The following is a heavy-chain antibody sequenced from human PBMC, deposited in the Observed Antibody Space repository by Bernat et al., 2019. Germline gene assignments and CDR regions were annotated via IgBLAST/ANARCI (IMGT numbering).Heavy chain of an antibody. CDR2: IYSGGST. CDR3: ARDRPTIF. Sequence: EVQLVETGGGSIQPGGSLRLSCAASGFTVSSNYMSWVRQAPGKGLEWVSVIYSGGSTYYADSVKGRFTISRDKSKNTLYLQMNSLRAEDTAVYYCARDRPTIFWGQGTTVTVSS. CDR1: GFTVSSNY. V-gene: IGHV3-53*02. D-gene: IGHD3-3*01. J-gene: IGHJ6*02.